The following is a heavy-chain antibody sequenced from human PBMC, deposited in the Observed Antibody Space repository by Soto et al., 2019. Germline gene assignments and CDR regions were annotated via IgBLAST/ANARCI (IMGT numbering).Heavy chain of an antibody. CDR1: GGSISSYY. J-gene: IGHJ4*02. Sequence: ETLSLTCTVSGGSISSYYWSWIRQPPGKGLEWIGYIYYSGSTNYNPSLKSRVTISVDTSKNQFSLKLSSVTAADTAVYYCARMWIAAANLDYWGQGTLVTVSS. V-gene: IGHV4-59*08. CDR2: IYYSGST. D-gene: IGHD6-13*01. CDR3: ARMWIAAANLDY.